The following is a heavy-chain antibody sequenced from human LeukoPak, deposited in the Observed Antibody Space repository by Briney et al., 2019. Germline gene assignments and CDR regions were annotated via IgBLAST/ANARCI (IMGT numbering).Heavy chain of an antibody. J-gene: IGHJ4*01. D-gene: IGHD1-26*01. CDR2: INPTSGGT. CDR3: ARDPPRVGAPDY. Sequence: ASVKVSCKASGYNFTGYYIHWVRQAPGQGLEWMGWINPTSGGTKYAQKFQGRVTMTWDTSISTAYMDLSRLRSDDTAVYFCARDPPRVGAPDYWGQEPCSPSPQ. CDR1: GYNFTGYY. V-gene: IGHV1-2*02.